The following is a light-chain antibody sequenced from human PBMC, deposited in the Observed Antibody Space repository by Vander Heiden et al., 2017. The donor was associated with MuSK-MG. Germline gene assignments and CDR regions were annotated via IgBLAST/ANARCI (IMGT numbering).Light chain of an antibody. CDR2: AAS. V-gene: IGKV1-27*01. CDR1: QGTSNY. CDR3: QKYDSAPLT. Sequence: SAPVADRRTITCRASQGTSNYLAWYQQKPGIAPNLLIYAASTLQSGVPSRFSGSRSGTAFTLTISILQPEDVATYYCQKYDSAPLTFGGGTKVEIK. J-gene: IGKJ4*01.